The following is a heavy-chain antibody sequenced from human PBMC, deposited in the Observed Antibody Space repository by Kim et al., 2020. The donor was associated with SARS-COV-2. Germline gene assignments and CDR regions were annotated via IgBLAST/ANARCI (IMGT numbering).Heavy chain of an antibody. Sequence: ADSVKGRFTISRDNSKNTLYLQMNSLRAEDTAVYYCAKPRGYSTRAAPDYWGQGTLVTVSS. D-gene: IGHD5-18*01. V-gene: IGHV3-30*02. CDR3: AKPRGYSTRAAPDY. J-gene: IGHJ4*02.